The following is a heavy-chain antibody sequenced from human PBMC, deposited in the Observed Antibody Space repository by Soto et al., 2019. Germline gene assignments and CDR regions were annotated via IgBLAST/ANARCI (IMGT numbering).Heavy chain of an antibody. D-gene: IGHD3-3*01. V-gene: IGHV4-4*07. Sequence: SETLSLTCTVSGGSISSYYWSWIRQPAGKGLEWIGRIYTSGSTNYNPSLKSRVTMSVDTSKNQFSLKLSSVTAADTALYYCASYRFYDYEFWSGPTYYGMDVWGPGTTVTVSS. CDR3: ASYRFYDYEFWSGPTYYGMDV. CDR2: IYTSGST. J-gene: IGHJ6*02. CDR1: GGSISSYY.